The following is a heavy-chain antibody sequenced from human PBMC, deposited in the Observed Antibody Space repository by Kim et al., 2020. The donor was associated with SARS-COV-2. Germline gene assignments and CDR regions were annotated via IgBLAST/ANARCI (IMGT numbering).Heavy chain of an antibody. V-gene: IGHV4-39*01. J-gene: IGHJ4*02. CDR3: ARLRAHYYHLDY. CDR1: GGSIFSSSYF. Sequence: SETLSLTCTVSGGSIFSSSYFWGWIRQPPGRGLEWIGSFYYSWDTYYNPSLKSRVTISVDTSKNQFALKLNSVTAADTAVYYCARLRAHYYHLDYWGQGT. D-gene: IGHD3-22*01. CDR2: FYYSWDT.